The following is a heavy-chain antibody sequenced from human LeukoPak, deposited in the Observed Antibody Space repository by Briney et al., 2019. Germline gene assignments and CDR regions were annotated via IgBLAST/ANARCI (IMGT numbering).Heavy chain of an antibody. D-gene: IGHD6-19*01. CDR3: AKAYSSGWYYFDY. CDR1: GDSVSSNSAA. V-gene: IGHV6-1*01. J-gene: IGHJ4*02. Sequence: SQTLSLTCAISGDSVSSNSAAWNWIRQSPSRGLEWLGRTYYRSKWYYDYAVAVKSRITINPDTSKNQFSLQLNSMTPEDTAVYYCAKAYSSGWYYFDYWGQGTLVTVSS. CDR2: TYYRSKWYY.